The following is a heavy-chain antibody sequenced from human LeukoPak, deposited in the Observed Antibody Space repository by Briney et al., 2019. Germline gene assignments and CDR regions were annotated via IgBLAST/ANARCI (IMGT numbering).Heavy chain of an antibody. CDR3: ARLSGGSP. Sequence: GESLNISCQASGYSFTDSRIGWVRRMPGKGLEWMGTIFSADSDARYSPSFQGQVTISVDKAINTVYLHWSSLKASDTAMYYCARLSGGSPWGQGTLVTVSS. J-gene: IGHJ5*02. D-gene: IGHD2-15*01. V-gene: IGHV5-51*01. CDR1: GYSFTDSR. CDR2: IFSADSDA.